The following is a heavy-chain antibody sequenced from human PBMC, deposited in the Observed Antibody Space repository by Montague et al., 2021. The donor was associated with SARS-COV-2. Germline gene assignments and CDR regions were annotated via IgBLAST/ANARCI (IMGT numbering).Heavy chain of an antibody. V-gene: IGHV4-34*01. CDR3: ARSLFYYDPRGYPSGGRWFDP. Sequence: SETLSLTCAVYGGSFRGYYWYWIRQPPGRGLEWIGEINDSGSTDYNPSRKSRVIMSVDTSKNQFSLRLTSLTAADTAMYYCARSLFYYDPRGYPSGGRWFDPWGQGTLVIVSS. CDR2: INDSGST. CDR1: GGSFRGYY. D-gene: IGHD3-22*01. J-gene: IGHJ5*02.